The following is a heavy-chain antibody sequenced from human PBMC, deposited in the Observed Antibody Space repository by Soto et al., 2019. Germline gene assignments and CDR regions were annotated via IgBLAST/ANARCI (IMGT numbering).Heavy chain of an antibody. CDR2: IYYRGST. CDR1: GGSISSEVYY. V-gene: IGHV4-31*02. J-gene: IGHJ4*02. D-gene: IGHD5-18*01. CDR3: ARGRGYSYGPYYFDF. Sequence: KHSETPSRGWTVSGGSISSEVYYGTWFRQLPGKGLEWLGDIYYRGSTYYNPSLKSRLTISGDESNNQFSLKLSSVTAPDTALYYCARGRGYSYGPYYFDFWGQGTLVNGS.